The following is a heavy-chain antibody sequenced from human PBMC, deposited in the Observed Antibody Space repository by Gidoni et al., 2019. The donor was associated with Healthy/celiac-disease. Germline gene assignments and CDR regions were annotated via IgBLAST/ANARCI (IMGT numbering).Heavy chain of an antibody. D-gene: IGHD4-17*01. CDR2: VDPEDGET. CDR3: ATKYDYGDQGWFDP. J-gene: IGHJ5*02. V-gene: IGHV1-24*01. Sequence: QVQLAQSGAEVKKPGASGKVACTVSGFTLTEFSMHWVRQAPGKGLEWMGGVDPEDGETIYAQKFQGRVTMTEDTSTDTAYMELSSLRSEDTAVYYCATKYDYGDQGWFDPWGQGTLVTVSS. CDR1: GFTLTEFS.